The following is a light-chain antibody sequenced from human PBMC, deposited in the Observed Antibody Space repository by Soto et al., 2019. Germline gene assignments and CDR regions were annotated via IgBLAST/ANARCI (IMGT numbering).Light chain of an antibody. V-gene: IGKV1-33*01. CDR1: QDISNY. Sequence: DIQMTQSSSSLSASVGDRVTITCQASQDISNYLNWYQQKPGKAPKLLIYDASNLETGVPSRFSASGSRRDFTFTISNLQPQDIATYYCQQYDNLPLAFCGGTKV. CDR2: DAS. J-gene: IGKJ4*01. CDR3: QQYDNLPLA.